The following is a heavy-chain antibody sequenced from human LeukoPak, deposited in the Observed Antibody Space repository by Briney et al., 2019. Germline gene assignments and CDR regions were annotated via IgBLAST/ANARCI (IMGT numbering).Heavy chain of an antibody. CDR3: ARSASMVRGVILSDY. CDR2: INPSGGST. V-gene: IGHV1-46*01. Sequence: ASVKVSCKASGYTFTSYYMHRVRQAPGQGLEWMGIINPSGGSTSYAQKFQGRVTMTRDTSTSTVYMELSSLRSEDTAVYYCARSASMVRGVILSDYWGQGTLVTVSS. D-gene: IGHD3-10*01. CDR1: GYTFTSYY. J-gene: IGHJ4*02.